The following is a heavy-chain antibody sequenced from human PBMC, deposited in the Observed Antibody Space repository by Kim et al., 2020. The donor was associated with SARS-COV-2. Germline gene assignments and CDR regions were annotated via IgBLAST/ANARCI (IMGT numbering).Heavy chain of an antibody. D-gene: IGHD5-18*01. CDR3: ARTEGRGYSYGYFRGIYYFDY. V-gene: IGHV4-61*01. J-gene: IGHJ4*02. CDR1: GGSVSSGSYY. CDR2: IYYSGST. Sequence: SETLSLTCTVSGGSVSSGSYYWSWIRQPPGKGLEWIGYIYYSGSTNYNPSLKSRVTISVDTSKNQFSLKLSSVTAADTAVYYCARTEGRGYSYGYFRGIYYFDYWGQGTLVTVSS.